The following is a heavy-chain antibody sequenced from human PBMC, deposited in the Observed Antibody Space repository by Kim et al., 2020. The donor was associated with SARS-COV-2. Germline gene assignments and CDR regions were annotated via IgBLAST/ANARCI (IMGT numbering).Heavy chain of an antibody. V-gene: IGHV1-2*02. CDR1: GYTFTGYY. CDR2: INPNSGGT. D-gene: IGHD2-15*01. CDR3: ARAAARALPNRIDY. Sequence: ASVKVSCKASGYTFTGYYMHWVRQAPGQGLEWMGWINPNSGGTNYAQKFQGRVTMTRDTSISTAYMELSRLRSDDTAVYYCARAAARALPNRIDYWGQGTLVTVSS. J-gene: IGHJ4*02.